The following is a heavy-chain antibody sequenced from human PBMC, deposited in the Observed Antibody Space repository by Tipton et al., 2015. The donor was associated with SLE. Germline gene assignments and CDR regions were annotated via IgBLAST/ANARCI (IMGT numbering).Heavy chain of an antibody. CDR2: IIPSGGST. V-gene: IGHV1-46*04. Sequence: QVQLVQSGAEVKKPGASMKVSCKASGYTFTDYYIHWVRQVPGQGLEWMGIIIPSGGSTYYADSVKGRFTISRDNSKNTVDLQMNSLRAEDTAVYFCARDGDFGDYAGWYFDLWGRGTLVTVSS. CDR1: GYTFTDYY. D-gene: IGHD4-17*01. J-gene: IGHJ2*01. CDR3: ARDGDFGDYAGWYFDL.